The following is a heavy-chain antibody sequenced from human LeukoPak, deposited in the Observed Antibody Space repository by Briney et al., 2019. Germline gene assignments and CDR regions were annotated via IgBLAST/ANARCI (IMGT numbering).Heavy chain of an antibody. CDR1: GFTFRTYA. D-gene: IGHD2-2*01. V-gene: IGHV3-23*01. J-gene: IGHJ4*02. Sequence: GGSLRLSCVASGFTFRTYAMSWVRQAPGKGLEWVSGISDSGGTTYYVDSVKGRFTISRDNSKNTLYLQINSLRAEDMALYYCAKSSDGSTSFDQWGQGTLVTVSS. CDR3: AKSSDGSTSFDQ. CDR2: ISDSGGTT.